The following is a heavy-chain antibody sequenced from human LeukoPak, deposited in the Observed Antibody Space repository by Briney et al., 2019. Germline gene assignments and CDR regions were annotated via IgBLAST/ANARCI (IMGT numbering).Heavy chain of an antibody. CDR1: GGSFSGYY. CDR3: ARNGGNSDVDN. Sequence: PLETPALTCAVYGGSFSGYYWSWVRQPPGKGLEWIGEIYHSEITYYIPSLKSRVTISVDKSKNQFSLKLNSVTAADTAVYYCARNGGNSDVDNWGQGT. V-gene: IGHV4-34*01. J-gene: IGHJ4*02. D-gene: IGHD4-23*01. CDR2: IYHSEIT.